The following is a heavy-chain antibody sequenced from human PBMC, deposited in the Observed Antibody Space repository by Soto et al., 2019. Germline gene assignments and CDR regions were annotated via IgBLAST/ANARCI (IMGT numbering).Heavy chain of an antibody. CDR3: ARALGSWGAYYVDY. V-gene: IGHV2-5*02. D-gene: IGHD3-16*01. CDR1: GFSLNTYGVG. CDR2: IYWDDDK. J-gene: IGHJ4*02. Sequence: QITLKESGPTLVKPTQTLTLTCTVSGFSLNTYGVGVGWIRQPPGKALEWLALIYWDDDKRYSPSLKSRLTIPKDTAKNQVGPTMTTMDPVDTVTYYCARALGSWGAYYVDYWGQGTLVTVSS.